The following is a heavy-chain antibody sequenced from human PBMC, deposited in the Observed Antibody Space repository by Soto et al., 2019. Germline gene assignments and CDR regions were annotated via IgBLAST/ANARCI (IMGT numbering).Heavy chain of an antibody. CDR2: IKSKTDGGTT. J-gene: IGHJ4*02. V-gene: IGHV3-15*07. CDR3: TTDRSGDYDYVWGSYRYFDY. D-gene: IGHD3-16*02. Sequence: EVQLVESGGGLVKPGGSLRLSCAASGFTFSNAWMNWVRQAPGKGLEWVGRIKSKTDGGTTDYAAPVKGRFTISRDDSKNTLYLQMNSLKTEDTAVYYCTTDRSGDYDYVWGSYRYFDYWGQGTLVTVSS. CDR1: GFTFSNAW.